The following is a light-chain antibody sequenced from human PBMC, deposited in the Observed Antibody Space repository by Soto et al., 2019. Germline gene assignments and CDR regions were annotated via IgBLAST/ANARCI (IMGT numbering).Light chain of an antibody. CDR1: SSNIGAGYD. J-gene: IGLJ2*01. Sequence: QLVLTQPPSVSGAPGQRVTISCTGSSSNIGAGYDVHWYQQLPGTAPKLLIYGNSNRPSGVPDRFSVSKSGTSASLAITGLQAEDEADYYCQSYDSSLSGSVVFGGGTKVTVL. V-gene: IGLV1-40*01. CDR2: GNS. CDR3: QSYDSSLSGSVV.